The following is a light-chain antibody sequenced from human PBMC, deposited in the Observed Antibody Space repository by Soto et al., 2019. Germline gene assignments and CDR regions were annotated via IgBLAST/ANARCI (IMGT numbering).Light chain of an antibody. CDR2: DAS. V-gene: IGKV1-5*01. CDR3: QQYNSYPSP. Sequence: DIQMTQSPSTLSASVGDRVTITCRASQSISSWLAWYQQKPGKAPKLLIYDASSLESGVPSRFSGSGSGTEFTLTIRSLQPDDFAPYYCQQYNSYPSPFGQGTKVEIK. CDR1: QSISSW. J-gene: IGKJ1*01.